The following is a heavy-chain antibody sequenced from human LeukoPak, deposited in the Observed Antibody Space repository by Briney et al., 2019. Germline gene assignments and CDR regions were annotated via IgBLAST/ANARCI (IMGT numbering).Heavy chain of an antibody. Sequence: GSLRLSCAASGFTFSDYWMHWIRQAPGKGLEWIGSIYYHENTYYNPSLKSRVTISVDTSRNHFSLKLSSVTAADTAFYYCARLITSGSYYFDLWGQGTLVTVSS. CDR2: IYYHENT. V-gene: IGHV4-38-2*01. CDR3: ARLITSGSYYFDL. CDR1: GFTFSDYW. J-gene: IGHJ4*02. D-gene: IGHD6-19*01.